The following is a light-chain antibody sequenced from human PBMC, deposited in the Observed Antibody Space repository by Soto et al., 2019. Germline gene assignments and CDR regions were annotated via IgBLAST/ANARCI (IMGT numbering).Light chain of an antibody. CDR1: QNIRTY. V-gene: IGKV1-39*01. CDR3: QQSYTTHRT. J-gene: IGKJ1*01. CDR2: GAS. Sequence: QMTQSPSSLSASVGARVTITCRASQNIRTYLNWYQQKPGKAPSLLIYGASTLQSGVPSRFSGSGSATDFTLTITSLQPEDFATYYCQQSYTTHRTFGQGTKVEIK.